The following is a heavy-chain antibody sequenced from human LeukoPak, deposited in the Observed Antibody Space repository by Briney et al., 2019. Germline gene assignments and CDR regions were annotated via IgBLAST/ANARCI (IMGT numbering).Heavy chain of an antibody. V-gene: IGHV3-23*01. Sequence: GGSLRLSCAASGFTFSSYAMTWVRQAPGKGLEWVSSISGSGGSTYYADSVKGRFTISKSNSKNTVYLQMNSLRAEDTAVYYCAKVLRGLAYYGDYSDWGQGILVTVSS. J-gene: IGHJ4*02. CDR3: AKVLRGLAYYGDYSD. CDR1: GFTFSSYA. D-gene: IGHD4-17*01. CDR2: ISGSGGST.